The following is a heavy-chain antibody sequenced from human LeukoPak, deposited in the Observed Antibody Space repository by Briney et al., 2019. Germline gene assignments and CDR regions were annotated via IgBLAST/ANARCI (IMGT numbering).Heavy chain of an antibody. V-gene: IGHV1-46*01. CDR1: GYTFTGYY. Sequence: ASVKVSCKASGYTFTGYYMHWVRQAPGQGLEWMGIINPSGGSTSYAQKFQGRVTMTRDMSTSTVYMELSSLRSEDTAVYYCARASYDAFEGPDYWGQGTLVTVSS. D-gene: IGHD3-22*01. CDR3: ARASYDAFEGPDY. CDR2: INPSGGST. J-gene: IGHJ4*02.